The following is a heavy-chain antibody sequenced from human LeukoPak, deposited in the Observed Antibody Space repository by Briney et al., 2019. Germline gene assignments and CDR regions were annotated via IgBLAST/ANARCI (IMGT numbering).Heavy chain of an antibody. V-gene: IGHV1-8*01. J-gene: IGHJ5*02. Sequence: ASVKVSCKASGYTFTSYDINWVRQATGQGLEWMGWMNPNSGNTGYAQKFQGRVTMNRNTSISTAYMELSSLRSEDTAVYYCARGGYCSGGSCGTRFDPWGQGTLVTVSS. CDR1: GYTFTSYD. D-gene: IGHD2-15*01. CDR3: ARGGYCSGGSCGTRFDP. CDR2: MNPNSGNT.